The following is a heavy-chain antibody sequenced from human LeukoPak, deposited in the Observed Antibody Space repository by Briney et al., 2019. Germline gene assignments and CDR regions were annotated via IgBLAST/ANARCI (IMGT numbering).Heavy chain of an antibody. Sequence: ASVKVSCKASGYTFTSYGINWVRQAPGQGLEWMGWINPNSGGTNYAQKFQGRVTMTRDTSISTAYMELSRLRSDDTAVYYCARDFSSSSLFWFDPWGQGTLVTVSS. D-gene: IGHD6-6*01. CDR1: GYTFTSYG. V-gene: IGHV1-2*02. CDR2: INPNSGGT. CDR3: ARDFSSSSLFWFDP. J-gene: IGHJ5*02.